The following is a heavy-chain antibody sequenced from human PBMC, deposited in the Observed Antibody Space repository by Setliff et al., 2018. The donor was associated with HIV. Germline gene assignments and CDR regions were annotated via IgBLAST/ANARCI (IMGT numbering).Heavy chain of an antibody. D-gene: IGHD6-13*01. Sequence: LSLTCTVSGGSINSHCWSWIRQSPGEGLEWIGTLNHGGTTDYNPSVKSRVTISADTSTNQFSLKLSSMTAADTAVYYCTRAGQQLPYYYYYYGMDVRGQGTTVTVSS. CDR3: TRAGQQLPYYYYYYGMDV. J-gene: IGHJ6*02. CDR1: GGSINSHC. CDR2: LNHGGTT. V-gene: IGHV4-59*11.